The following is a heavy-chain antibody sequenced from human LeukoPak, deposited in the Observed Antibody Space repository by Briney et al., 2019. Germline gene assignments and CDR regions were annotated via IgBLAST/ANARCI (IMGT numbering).Heavy chain of an antibody. CDR1: GFTVSSNY. CDR3: ARDVGGDFDY. Sequence: GGSLRLSCAASGFTVSSNYMTWIRQAPGKGLEWVSVIYSGGDTYYADSVKGRFTIFRDNSKNTVYLQMNSLRAEDTAMYYCARDVGGDFDYWGQGTLVTVSS. J-gene: IGHJ4*02. D-gene: IGHD3-16*01. V-gene: IGHV3-53*01. CDR2: IYSGGDT.